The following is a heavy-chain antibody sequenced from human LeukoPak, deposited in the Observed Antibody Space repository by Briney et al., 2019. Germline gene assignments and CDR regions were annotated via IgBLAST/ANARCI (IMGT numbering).Heavy chain of an antibody. CDR3: AGDRGLVVAAIGYLDY. CDR2: IIPIFGIA. J-gene: IGHJ4*02. Sequence: VASVKVSCKASGGTFSSYAISWVRQAPGQGLEWMGRIIPIFGIANYAQKFQGRVTITADKSTSTAYMELSSLRSEDTAVYYCAGDRGLVVAAIGYLDYWGQGTLVTVSS. V-gene: IGHV1-69*04. CDR1: GGTFSSYA. D-gene: IGHD2-15*01.